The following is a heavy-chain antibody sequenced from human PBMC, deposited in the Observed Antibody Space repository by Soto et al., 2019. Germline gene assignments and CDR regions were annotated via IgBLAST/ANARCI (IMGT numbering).Heavy chain of an antibody. D-gene: IGHD4-17*01. CDR1: GFTFNIYA. Sequence: QVRLVESGGGVVQPGRSLRLSCAASGFTFNIYAMHCVRQAPGKGLEWVAVISHDGTSRYYADSVKGRVTISRDNSKSMVFVQMNSLGVEDTAVYYCVRSSGVTTPDFAYWGQGTLVTVSS. V-gene: IGHV3-30-3*01. CDR3: VRSSGVTTPDFAY. J-gene: IGHJ4*02. CDR2: ISHDGTSR.